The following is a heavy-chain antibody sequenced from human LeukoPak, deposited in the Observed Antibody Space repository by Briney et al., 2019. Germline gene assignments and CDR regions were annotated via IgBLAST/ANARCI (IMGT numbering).Heavy chain of an antibody. V-gene: IGHV4-59*01. CDR2: IYYSGRT. CDR3: ARTTPYYYYAMDV. J-gene: IGHJ6*02. D-gene: IGHD4-17*01. Sequence: SETLSLTCTVSGYSISGDYWSWIRQPPGKGLEWLGYIYYSGRTNYNPSLKSRVTISEDTSKNQFSLRLTSVTAADTAVYSCARTTPYYYYAMDVWGQGTTVTVSS. CDR1: GYSISGDY.